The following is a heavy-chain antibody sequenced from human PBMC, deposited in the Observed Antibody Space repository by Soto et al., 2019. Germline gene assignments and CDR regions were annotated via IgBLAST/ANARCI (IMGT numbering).Heavy chain of an antibody. Sequence: SETLSLTCTVSGGSISSGDYYWSWIRQPPGKGLEWIGYIYYSGSTYYSPSLKSRVTISVDTSKNQFSLKLSSVTAADTAVYYCARGTSTGTMSYWGQGTLVTVSS. D-gene: IGHD1-1*01. J-gene: IGHJ4*02. CDR3: ARGTSTGTMSY. CDR2: IYYSGST. CDR1: GGSISSGDYY. V-gene: IGHV4-30-4*01.